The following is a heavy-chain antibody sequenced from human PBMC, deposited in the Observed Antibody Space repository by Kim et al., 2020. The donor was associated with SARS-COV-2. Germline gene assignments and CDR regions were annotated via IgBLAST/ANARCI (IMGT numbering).Heavy chain of an antibody. V-gene: IGHV7-4-1*02. CDR2: INTNTGNP. Sequence: ASVKVSCKASGYTFTSYAMNWVRQAPGQGLEWMGWINTNTGNPTYAQGFTGRFVFSLDTSVSTAYLQISSLKAEDTAVYYCARDVLLWFGELSTGDAFDIWGQGTMVTVSS. CDR1: GYTFTSYA. CDR3: ARDVLLWFGELSTGDAFDI. D-gene: IGHD3-10*01. J-gene: IGHJ3*02.